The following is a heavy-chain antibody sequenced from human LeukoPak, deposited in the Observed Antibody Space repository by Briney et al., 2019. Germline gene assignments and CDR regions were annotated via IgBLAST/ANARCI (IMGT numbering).Heavy chain of an antibody. D-gene: IGHD3-16*01. J-gene: IGHJ6*04. CDR1: GGTLSEHW. CDR2: INGAGSGT. CDR3: EREDWGRYV. Sequence: GGSLRLSCADSGGTLSEHWMNWFRQAPGRGLEWVAKINGAGSGTEYLESVKGRFTISRDDAKNSRYLQMNSLSVEDTAVYHCEREDWGRYVGGRGTTVTVSS. V-gene: IGHV3-7*01.